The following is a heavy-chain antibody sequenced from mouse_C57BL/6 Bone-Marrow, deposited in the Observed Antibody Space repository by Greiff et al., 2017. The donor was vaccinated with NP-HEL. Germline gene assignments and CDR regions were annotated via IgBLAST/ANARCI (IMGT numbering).Heavy chain of an antibody. D-gene: IGHD1-1*01. V-gene: IGHV1-55*01. J-gene: IGHJ4*01. CDR3: AREGYYYGYAMDY. CDR1: GYTFTSYW. Sequence: QVQLQQPGAELVKPGASVKMSCKASGYTFTSYWLTWVKQRPGQGLEWIGDIYPGSGSTNYNEKLKSKATLTVDTASSTAYMQLSSLTSEDSAVYYCAREGYYYGYAMDYWGQGTSVTVSS. CDR2: IYPGSGST.